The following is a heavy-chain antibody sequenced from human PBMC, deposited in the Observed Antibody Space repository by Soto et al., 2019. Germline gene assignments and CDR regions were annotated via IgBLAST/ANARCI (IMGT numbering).Heavy chain of an antibody. D-gene: IGHD6-13*01. V-gene: IGHV1-2*02. J-gene: IGHJ4*02. CDR3: ARAHLSIRSSWYGESDY. Sequence: ASVKVSCKASGYTFTGYYMHWVRQAPGQGLEWMGWINPNSGGTNYAQKFQGRVTMTRDTSISTAYMELSRLRSDDTAVYYCARAHLSIRSSWYGESDYWGQGTLVTVSS. CDR2: INPNSGGT. CDR1: GYTFTGYY.